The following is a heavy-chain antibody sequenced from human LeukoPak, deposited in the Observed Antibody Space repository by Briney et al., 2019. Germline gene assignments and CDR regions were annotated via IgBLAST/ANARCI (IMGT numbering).Heavy chain of an antibody. V-gene: IGHV4-59*01. J-gene: IGHJ5*02. Sequence: SETLFLTCTVSGASINRDYWSWLRQTPGKGLEWIGYIHYTGSTNYNPSLKSRVTISLDTSKNQFSLKLSSVTAADTAVYYCARESNYHDSLGYNWFDPWGQGTLVTVSS. CDR2: IHYTGST. CDR3: ARESNYHDSLGYNWFDP. D-gene: IGHD3-22*01. CDR1: GASINRDY.